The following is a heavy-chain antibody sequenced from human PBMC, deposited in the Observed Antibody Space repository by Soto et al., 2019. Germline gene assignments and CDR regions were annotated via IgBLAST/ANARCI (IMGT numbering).Heavy chain of an antibody. CDR2: IFHSGNT. V-gene: IGHV4-30-2*02. J-gene: IGHJ6*02. D-gene: IGHD3-10*01. CDR1: GGSISSAGNS. CDR3: ARGVGFGYYHYHMDL. Sequence: SAPLSLTCAVPGGSISSAGNSWSWIRQQPGKGLEWIGYIFHSGNTYYNPPLGSRVTISVDTSKNQFSLKLTSVTAADTAVYYCARGVGFGYYHYHMDLSGQGTTVTVAS.